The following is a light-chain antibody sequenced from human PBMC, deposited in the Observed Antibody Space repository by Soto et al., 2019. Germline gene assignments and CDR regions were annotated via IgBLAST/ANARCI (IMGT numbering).Light chain of an antibody. Sequence: ETVMTQSPATLSVSPGEGATLSCRASQSVVSDLAWNQQKSGQAPRLLIFGASNRATGIPDRFSGSGSGTQFTLTISSLHSEDSAVYYCQQYYDWPRTFGPGTKVEVK. CDR2: GAS. V-gene: IGKV3-15*01. CDR3: QQYYDWPRT. J-gene: IGKJ1*01. CDR1: QSVVSD.